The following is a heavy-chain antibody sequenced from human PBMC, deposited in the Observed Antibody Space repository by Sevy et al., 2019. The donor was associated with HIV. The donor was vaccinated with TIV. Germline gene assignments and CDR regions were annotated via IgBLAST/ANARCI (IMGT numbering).Heavy chain of an antibody. CDR3: ARGGTYYYDSSGHYAYAH. CDR1: GFTFSSYS. D-gene: IGHD3-22*01. CDR2: ISSSSSYI. V-gene: IGHV3-21*01. Sequence: GSLRLSCAASGFTFSSYSMNWVRQAPGKGLEWVSSISSSSSYIYYADSVKGRFTISRDNAKNSLYLQMNSLRAEDTAVYYCARGGTYYYDSSGHYAYAHWGQGTLVTVSS. J-gene: IGHJ4*02.